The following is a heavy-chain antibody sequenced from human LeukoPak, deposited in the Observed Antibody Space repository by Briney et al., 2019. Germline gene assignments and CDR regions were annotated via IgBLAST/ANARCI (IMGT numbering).Heavy chain of an antibody. V-gene: IGHV3-30*18. D-gene: IGHD2-15*01. CDR3: AKETHQMVAKSFDS. CDR2: VAYDGRTQ. J-gene: IGHJ4*02. Sequence: PGRSLRLSCAASGFTFSRYGMSWVRQAPGKGLEWVAVVAYDGRTQYYADSVKGRSTISRDNSRNTLSLQMDSLRADDTAFYYCAKETHQMVAKSFDSWGLGTLVTVSS. CDR1: GFTFSRYG.